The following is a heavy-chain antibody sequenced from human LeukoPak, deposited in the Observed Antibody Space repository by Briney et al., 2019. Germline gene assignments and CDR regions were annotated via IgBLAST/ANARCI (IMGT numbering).Heavy chain of an antibody. Sequence: ASVKVSCKASGYTFNKYSISWVRQAPGQGLEWMGWISAYNGNTNYAQKLQGRVTMTTDTSTSTAYMELRSLRSDDTAVYYCAREGRSYYYGSGSQRVYYYMDVWGKGTTVTISS. D-gene: IGHD3-10*01. V-gene: IGHV1-18*04. CDR2: ISAYNGNT. CDR3: AREGRSYYYGSGSQRVYYYMDV. CDR1: GYTFNKYS. J-gene: IGHJ6*03.